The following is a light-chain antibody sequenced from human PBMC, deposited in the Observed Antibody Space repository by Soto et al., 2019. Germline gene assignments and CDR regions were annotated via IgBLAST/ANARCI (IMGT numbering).Light chain of an antibody. V-gene: IGLV2-14*03. CDR2: DVT. J-gene: IGLJ1*01. CDR3: TSYTSGRTAYV. CDR1: SSDVGDYKF. Sequence: QSALTQPASVSGSPGQSITICCSGTSSDVGDYKFVSWYQQHPGKAPKLIIYDVTNRPSGVSNRFSGSKSGNTASLTISGLQAQDESDYYCTSYTSGRTAYVFGTGTKVTGL.